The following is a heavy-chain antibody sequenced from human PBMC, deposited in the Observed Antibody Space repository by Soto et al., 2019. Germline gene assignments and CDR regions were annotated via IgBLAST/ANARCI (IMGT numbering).Heavy chain of an antibody. CDR1: GGSISSGGYY. D-gene: IGHD3-16*02. CDR2: IYYSGST. V-gene: IGHV4-31*03. Sequence: SETLSLTCTVSGGSISSGGYYWSWIRQHPGKGLEWIGYIYYSGSTYYNPSLKSRVTISVDTSKNQFSLKLSSVTAADTAVYYCARAVGTHYDYIWGSYRYTTPYRFDYWGQGTLVTVSS. CDR3: ARAVGTHYDYIWGSYRYTTPYRFDY. J-gene: IGHJ4*02.